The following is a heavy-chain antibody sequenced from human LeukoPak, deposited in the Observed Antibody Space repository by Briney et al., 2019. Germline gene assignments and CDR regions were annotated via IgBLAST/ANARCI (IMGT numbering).Heavy chain of an antibody. CDR1: GFTFSSYA. D-gene: IGHD3-22*01. CDR2: ISGSGGST. J-gene: IGHJ4*02. Sequence: PGGSLRLSCAASGFTFSSYAMSWVRQAPGKGLEWVSAISGSGGSTYYADSVKGRFTISRDNAKNSLYLQMNSLRAEDTAVYYCARDIYYDSSGYYGSVYWGQGTLVTVFS. V-gene: IGHV3-23*01. CDR3: ARDIYYDSSGYYGSVY.